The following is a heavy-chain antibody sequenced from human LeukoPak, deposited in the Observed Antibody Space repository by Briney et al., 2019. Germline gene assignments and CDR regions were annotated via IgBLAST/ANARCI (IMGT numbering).Heavy chain of an antibody. J-gene: IGHJ4*02. Sequence: GGSLRLSCAASGFTLSNYGMHWVRQAPGKGLEWVSVISFDGSAKYYADSVKGRFTISRDNSKNTLYLQMSSLRAEDTAVYYCARDTNARGYGGVAYFDYWGQGALVTVSS. D-gene: IGHD5-12*01. CDR1: GFTLSNYG. CDR3: ARDTNARGYGGVAYFDY. V-gene: IGHV3-33*08. CDR2: ISFDGSAK.